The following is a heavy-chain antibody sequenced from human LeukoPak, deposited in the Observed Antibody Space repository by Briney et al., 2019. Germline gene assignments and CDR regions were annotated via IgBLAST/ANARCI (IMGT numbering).Heavy chain of an antibody. CDR2: IYYSGST. J-gene: IGHJ4*02. CDR3: ARGHGDPRFDY. CDR1: GGSISSSSYY. D-gene: IGHD4-17*01. Sequence: PSETLSLTCTVSGGSISSSSYYRGWIRQPPGKGLEWIGSIYYSGSTYYNPSLKSRVTISVDTSKNQFSLKLSSVTAADTAVYYCARGHGDPRFDYWGQGTLVTVSS. V-gene: IGHV4-39*07.